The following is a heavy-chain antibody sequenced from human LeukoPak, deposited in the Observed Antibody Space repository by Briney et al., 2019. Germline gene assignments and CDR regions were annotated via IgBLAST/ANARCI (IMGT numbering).Heavy chain of an antibody. Sequence: SETLPLTCSVSGGSISSLYWSWIRQPPGKGLEWIGYIYYSGSTNYNPSLKSRVTISVDTSKNQFSLKLSSVTAADTAVYYCARVESRSSTSHQCYYYYGMDVWGQGTTVTVSS. D-gene: IGHD2-2*01. V-gene: IGHV4-59*01. CDR1: GGSISSLY. CDR3: ARVESRSSTSHQCYYYYGMDV. J-gene: IGHJ6*02. CDR2: IYYSGST.